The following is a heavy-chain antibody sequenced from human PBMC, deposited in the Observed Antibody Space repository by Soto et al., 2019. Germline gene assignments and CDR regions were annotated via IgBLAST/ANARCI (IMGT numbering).Heavy chain of an antibody. D-gene: IGHD3-10*01. Sequence: QVQLEQSGAEVKKPGSSVKVSCKASGGTLSDHGVAWLRQAPGHGLEWMGGTIPVFNTAKYAQKFQGRVTVTADKFTNIAYMELSSRRTEDTAVYFCARGVYGSGNYYTGPSAFDIWGQGTMVIVSS. CDR1: GGTLSDHG. CDR3: ARGVYGSGNYYTGPSAFDI. CDR2: TIPVFNTA. V-gene: IGHV1-69*06. J-gene: IGHJ3*02.